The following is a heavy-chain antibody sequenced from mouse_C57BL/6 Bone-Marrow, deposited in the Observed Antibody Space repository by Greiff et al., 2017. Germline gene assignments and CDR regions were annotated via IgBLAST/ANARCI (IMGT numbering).Heavy chain of an antibody. CDR3: ARRGNPSGFAY. CDR2: IDPSDSYT. J-gene: IGHJ3*01. D-gene: IGHD2-1*01. Sequence: QVQLQQPGAELVRPGTSVKLSCKASGYTFTSYWMHWVKQRPGQGLEWIGGIDPSDSYTNYNQKFKGKATLTVDTSSSTAYMQLSSLTSEDSAVYYCARRGNPSGFAYWGQGTLVTVSA. V-gene: IGHV1-59*01. CDR1: GYTFTSYW.